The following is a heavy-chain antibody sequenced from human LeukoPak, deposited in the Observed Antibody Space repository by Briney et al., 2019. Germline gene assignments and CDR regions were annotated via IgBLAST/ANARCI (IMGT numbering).Heavy chain of an antibody. V-gene: IGHV4-39*01. J-gene: IGHJ5*02. CDR1: GGSISSSSYY. Sequence: SETLSLTCTVSGGSISSSSYYWGWIRQPPGKGLEWIGSIYHSGSTYYNPSLKSRVTISVDTSKNQFSLKLSSVTAADTAVYYCARASLVGASNWFDPWGQGTLVTVSS. CDR2: IYHSGST. D-gene: IGHD1-26*01. CDR3: ARASLVGASNWFDP.